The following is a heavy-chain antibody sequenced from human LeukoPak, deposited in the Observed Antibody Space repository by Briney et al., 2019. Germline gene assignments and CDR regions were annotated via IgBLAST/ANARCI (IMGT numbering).Heavy chain of an antibody. CDR1: GFTFRDYN. J-gene: IGHJ4*02. V-gene: IGHV3-49*04. CDR3: SRGKQYPYGPEFDY. CDR2: IRSRTHDGTA. D-gene: IGHD3-10*01. Sequence: GGSLRLSCTASGFTFRDYNMNWVRQAPGKGLEWLGYIRSRTHDGTAGYAASVEGRFSISRDDSENIAYLQMTSLKSEATAVYYCSRGKQYPYGPEFDYWGQGVLVTVSA.